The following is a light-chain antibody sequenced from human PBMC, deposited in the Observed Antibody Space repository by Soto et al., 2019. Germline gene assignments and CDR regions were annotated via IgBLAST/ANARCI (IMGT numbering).Light chain of an antibody. J-gene: IGKJ4*01. CDR1: QGIGYT. CDR2: HTS. CDR3: QPYNNWPLT. V-gene: IGKV3-15*01. Sequence: VMRQSPATLAVSAGEGATLSCRARQGIGYTLAWYQHKPGQTPRLLIYHTSTRATGVPTRFSGSRSGAECTLTINSLPSEDFEVYYCQPYNNWPLTFGGGTKVDIK.